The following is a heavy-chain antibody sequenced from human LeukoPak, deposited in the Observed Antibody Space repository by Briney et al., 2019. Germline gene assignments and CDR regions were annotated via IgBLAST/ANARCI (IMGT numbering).Heavy chain of an antibody. J-gene: IGHJ6*03. CDR1: GYTFTGYY. CDR2: INPNSGGT. D-gene: IGHD2-15*01. V-gene: IGHV1-2*02. Sequence: GASVKVSCKASGYTFTGYYMHWVRQAPGQGLEWMGWINPNSGGTNYAQKFQGRVTMTRDTSISTAYMELSRLTSDDTAVYYCAREKERAASDLGYYYYYMDVWGKGTTVTISS. CDR3: AREKERAASDLGYYYYYMDV.